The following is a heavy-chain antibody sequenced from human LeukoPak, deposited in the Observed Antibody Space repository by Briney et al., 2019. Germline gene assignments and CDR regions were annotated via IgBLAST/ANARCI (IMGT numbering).Heavy chain of an antibody. D-gene: IGHD6-19*01. CDR2: IYYSGST. CDR3: ASLAVAGPGFPYHPDY. Sequence: PSETLSLTCTVSGGSISSSSYYWGWIRQPPGKGLEWIGSIYYSGSTYYNPSLKSRVTISVDTSKNQFSLKLSSVTAADTAVYYCASLAVAGPGFPYHPDYWGQGTLVTVSS. J-gene: IGHJ4*02. V-gene: IGHV4-39*07. CDR1: GGSISSSSYY.